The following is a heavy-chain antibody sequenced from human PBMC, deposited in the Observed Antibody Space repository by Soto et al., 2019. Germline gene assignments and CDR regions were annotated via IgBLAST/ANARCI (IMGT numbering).Heavy chain of an antibody. V-gene: IGHV3-66*01. CDR2: MYSGGET. CDR3: ARDPGVNWA. Sequence: ESGGGLVQPGGSLRLSCVASGFTVSNNYMTWVRQAPGKGLEWVSNMYSGGETFYTDSVKGRFTISRDSSTNTLYLQMDNVRSEDTAVYYCARDPGVNWAWGKGTTVTVS. D-gene: IGHD2-8*01. CDR1: GFTVSNNY. J-gene: IGHJ6*03.